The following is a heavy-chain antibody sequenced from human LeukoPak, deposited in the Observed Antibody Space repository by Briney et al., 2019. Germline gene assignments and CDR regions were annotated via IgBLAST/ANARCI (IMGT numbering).Heavy chain of an antibody. J-gene: IGHJ5*02. CDR2: INPTSGGT. Sequence: ASVKVSCQASGYTFPGYYMHWVRLAPGQGLGWITCINPTSGGTNYVQKFTGRVNMSRDTTISTAYMALSRLRSNETAEYYCARRCKGDWFDPWGQGTLVTVSS. CDR1: GYTFPGYY. CDR3: ARRCKGDWFDP. D-gene: IGHD2/OR15-2a*01. V-gene: IGHV1-2*02.